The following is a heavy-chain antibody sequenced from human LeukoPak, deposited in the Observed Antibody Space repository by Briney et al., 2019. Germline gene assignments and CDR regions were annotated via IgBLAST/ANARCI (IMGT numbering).Heavy chain of an antibody. J-gene: IGHJ4*02. CDR2: ISSNGGST. D-gene: IGHD6-25*01. Sequence: GESLRLSCAASGFTFSSYAMHWVRQAPGKGLEYVSAISSNGGSTYYANSVKGRFTISRDNSKNTLYLQMGSLRAEDMAVYYCARGRGYSNYWGQGTLVTVSS. CDR3: ARGRGYSNY. CDR1: GFTFSSYA. V-gene: IGHV3-64*01.